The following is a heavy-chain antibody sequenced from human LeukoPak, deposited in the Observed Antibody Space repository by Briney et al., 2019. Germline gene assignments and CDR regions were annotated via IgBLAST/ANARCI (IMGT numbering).Heavy chain of an antibody. CDR1: GGTFSSYA. V-gene: IGHV1-69*04. Sequence: ASVKVSCKASGGTFSSYAISWVRQAPGQGLEWMGRIIPILGIANYAQKFQGRVTITADKSTSTAYMELSSLRSEDTAVYYCARGGLSYYYDSSPMDYWGQGTLVTVSS. CDR3: ARGGLSYYYDSSPMDY. D-gene: IGHD3-22*01. CDR2: IIPILGIA. J-gene: IGHJ4*02.